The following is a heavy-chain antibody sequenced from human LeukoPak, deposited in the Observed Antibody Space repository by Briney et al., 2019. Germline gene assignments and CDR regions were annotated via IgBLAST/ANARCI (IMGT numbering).Heavy chain of an antibody. J-gene: IGHJ6*03. CDR2: IYYSGST. D-gene: IGHD3-9*01. Sequence: SETLSLTCTVSGGSISSYYWSWIRQPPGKGLEWIGYIYYSGSTNYNPSLKSRVTMSVDTSKNQFSLKLSSVTAADTAVYYCAREKYYDILTGYPGYYYMDVWGKGTTVTVSS. CDR3: AREKYYDILTGYPGYYYMDV. CDR1: GGSISSYY. V-gene: IGHV4-59*12.